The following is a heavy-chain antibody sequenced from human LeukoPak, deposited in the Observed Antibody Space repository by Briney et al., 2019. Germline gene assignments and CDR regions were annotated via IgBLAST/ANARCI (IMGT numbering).Heavy chain of an antibody. CDR1: GGSISSYY. CDR3: ARVRGEQLAHFDY. V-gene: IGHV4-59*01. CDR2: IYYSGST. J-gene: IGHJ4*02. D-gene: IGHD6-6*01. Sequence: SETLSLTCTVSGGSISSYYWSWIRQPPGKGLEWIGYIYYSGSTNYNPSLKSRVTISVDTSKNQFSLKLSSVTAADTAVYYCARVRGEQLAHFDYWGQGTLVTVSS.